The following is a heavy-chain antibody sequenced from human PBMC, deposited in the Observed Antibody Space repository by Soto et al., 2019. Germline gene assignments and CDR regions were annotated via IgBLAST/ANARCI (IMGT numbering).Heavy chain of an antibody. CDR1: GGTFSSYA. J-gene: IGHJ6*02. CDR2: IIPIFGTA. Sequence: SVKVFCKASGGTFSSYAISWVRQAPGQGLEWMGGIIPIFGTANYAQKFQGRVTITADKSTSTAYMELSSLRSEDTAVYYCARVGLCSSTSCYAFFPQTYYGMDVWGQGTTVTVSS. D-gene: IGHD2-2*01. CDR3: ARVGLCSSTSCYAFFPQTYYGMDV. V-gene: IGHV1-69*06.